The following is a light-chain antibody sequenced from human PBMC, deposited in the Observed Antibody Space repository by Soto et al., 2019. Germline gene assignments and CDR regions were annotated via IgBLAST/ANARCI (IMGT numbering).Light chain of an antibody. CDR3: SSYTSSSTYV. Sequence: QSALTQPASVSGSPGQSITISCTGTSSVFGPYASVSWYQQHPDKAPKLIIYEVSYRPSGVSDRFSGSKSGNTASLTISGLHTEDEADYYCSSYTSSSTYVFGTGTKLTVL. J-gene: IGLJ1*01. V-gene: IGLV2-14*03. CDR2: EVS. CDR1: SSVFGPYAS.